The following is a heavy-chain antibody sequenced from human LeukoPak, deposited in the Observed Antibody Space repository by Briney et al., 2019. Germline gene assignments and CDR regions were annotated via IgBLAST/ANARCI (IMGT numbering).Heavy chain of an antibody. D-gene: IGHD3-3*01. Sequence: PGGSLRLSCAASGFIVRSNYMSWVRQAPGKGLEWVSVIYSGVSTYYADSVKGRFTISRDNSQNTLYLQLNSLRAEDTAVYYCARHHPDVLRILEWLLVFDYWGQGTLVTVSS. CDR3: ARHHPDVLRILEWLLVFDY. CDR1: GFIVRSNY. J-gene: IGHJ4*02. V-gene: IGHV3-53*01. CDR2: IYSGVST.